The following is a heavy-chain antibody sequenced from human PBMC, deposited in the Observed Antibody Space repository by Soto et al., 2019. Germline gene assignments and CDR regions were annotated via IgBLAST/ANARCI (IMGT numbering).Heavy chain of an antibody. J-gene: IGHJ6*02. CDR2: INTGNGNT. CDR1: GYNFTTYA. Sequence: ASVKVSCKASGYNFTTYAMHWVRQAPGERLEWMGWINTGNGNTIYPRSLQGRVSITRGTSASTAYMTLTSLRSEDTAVYYCARYLLSPYGREVWGQGTTVTVSS. V-gene: IGHV1-3*04. CDR3: ARYLLSPYGREV.